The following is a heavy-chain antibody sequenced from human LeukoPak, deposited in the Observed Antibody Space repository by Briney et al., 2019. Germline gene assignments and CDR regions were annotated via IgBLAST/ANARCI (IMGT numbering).Heavy chain of an antibody. J-gene: IGHJ4*02. D-gene: IGHD4-17*01. Sequence: PSETLSLTCTVSGVSINTGGYYWSWLRQHPGKGLERIAYIYHSGNTYYIPSLKSRVIISVDTSKNQFSLRLSSVTAADTAVYYCAREPSYGDYAVSGYWGQGTLVTVSS. V-gene: IGHV4-31*03. CDR2: IYHSGNT. CDR3: AREPSYGDYAVSGY. CDR1: GVSINTGGYY.